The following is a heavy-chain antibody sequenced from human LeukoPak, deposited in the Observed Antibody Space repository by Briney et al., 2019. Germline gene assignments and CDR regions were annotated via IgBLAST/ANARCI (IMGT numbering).Heavy chain of an antibody. J-gene: IGHJ4*02. D-gene: IGHD6-13*01. CDR2: IKQDGSEK. Sequence: GGSLRLSCAASGFTFSSYWMSWVRQAPGKGLEWVANIKQDGSEKYYVDSVKGRFTISRDNAKNSLYLQMDGLRADDTAVYYCASGGGYSSGWYGYWGQGTLVTVSS. V-gene: IGHV3-7*03. CDR3: ASGGGYSSGWYGY. CDR1: GFTFSSYW.